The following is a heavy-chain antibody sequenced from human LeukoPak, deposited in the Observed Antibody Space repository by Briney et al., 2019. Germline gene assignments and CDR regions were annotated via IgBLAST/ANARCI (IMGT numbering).Heavy chain of an antibody. CDR3: ARVVGGSKHDAFDI. CDR2: IYYSGST. V-gene: IGHV4-59*12. CDR1: GGSISSYY. D-gene: IGHD2-2*01. Sequence: SETLSLTCTVSGGSISSYYWSWIRQPPGKGLEWIGYIYYSGSTNYKPSLKSRVTISVDTSKNQFSLKLSSVTAADTAVYYCARVVGGSKHDAFDIWGQGTMVTVSS. J-gene: IGHJ3*02.